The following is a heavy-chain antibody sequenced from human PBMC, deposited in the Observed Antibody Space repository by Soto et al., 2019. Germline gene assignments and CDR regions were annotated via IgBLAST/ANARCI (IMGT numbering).Heavy chain of an antibody. CDR1: GFPFSSTD. V-gene: IGHV3-23*01. Sequence: PGGSLRLSCAASGFPFSSTDMTWVRQAPGKGLDWVSTIDGSGGTTYYADSVKGRFTISRDNSMNTVYLQMNSLRADDMALYYCAKNSGWFNTWGQGALVTVS. CDR3: AKNSGWFNT. J-gene: IGHJ5*02. CDR2: IDGSGGTT. D-gene: IGHD3-10*01.